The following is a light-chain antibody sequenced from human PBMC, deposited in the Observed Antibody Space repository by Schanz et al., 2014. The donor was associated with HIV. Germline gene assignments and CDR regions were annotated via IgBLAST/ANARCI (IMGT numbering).Light chain of an antibody. V-gene: IGLV2-14*01. CDR1: SSDVGGYDY. CDR3: CSYTSSSPLGV. Sequence: QSALTQPPSASGSPGQSVTVSCTGTSSDVGGYDYVSWYQQHPGKAPKLMIYEGSKRPSGVSNRFSGSKSGNTASLTISGLQAEDEADYYCCSYTSSSPLGVFGTGTKLTVL. CDR2: EGS. J-gene: IGLJ1*01.